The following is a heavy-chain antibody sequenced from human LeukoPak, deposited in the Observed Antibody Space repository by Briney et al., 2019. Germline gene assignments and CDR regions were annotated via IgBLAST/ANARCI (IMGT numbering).Heavy chain of an antibody. Sequence: GESLKISCKGSGYSFTSYWIGWVRQAPGQGLEWMGWISAYNGNTNYAQKLQGRVTMTTDTSTSTAYMELRSLRSDDTAVYYCARDFPAPLHIVVVTAIPFDYWGQGTLVTVSS. D-gene: IGHD2-21*02. V-gene: IGHV1-18*04. CDR3: ARDFPAPLHIVVVTAIPFDY. J-gene: IGHJ4*02. CDR1: GYSFTSYW. CDR2: ISAYNGNT.